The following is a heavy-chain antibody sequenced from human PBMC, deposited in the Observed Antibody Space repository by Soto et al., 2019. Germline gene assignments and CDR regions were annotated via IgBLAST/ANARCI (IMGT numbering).Heavy chain of an antibody. D-gene: IGHD6-13*01. CDR1: GFTFSSYG. CDR3: ARVLSYSSSWPADY. V-gene: IGHV3-33*01. J-gene: IGHJ4*02. Sequence: QVQLVESGGGVVQPGRSLRLSCAASGFTFSSYGMHWVRQAPGKGLEWVAVIWYDGSNKYYADSVKGRFTISRDNSKNTRYLQLKSLRAEDTAVYYCARVLSYSSSWPADYWGQGTLVTVSS. CDR2: IWYDGSNK.